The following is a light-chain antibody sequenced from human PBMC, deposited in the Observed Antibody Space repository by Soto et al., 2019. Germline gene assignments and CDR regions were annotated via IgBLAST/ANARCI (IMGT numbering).Light chain of an antibody. CDR2: EVS. Sequence: QSALTQPASVSGSPGQLITISCTGTSSDVGAFNYVSWYQQYPGKAPKLMIYEVSNRPSGVSNRFSGSASGKTASLTISGLQAEDEADYYCSSYTSSSTLVFGGGTQLTVL. CDR1: SSDVGAFNY. CDR3: SSYTSSSTLV. J-gene: IGLJ2*01. V-gene: IGLV2-14*01.